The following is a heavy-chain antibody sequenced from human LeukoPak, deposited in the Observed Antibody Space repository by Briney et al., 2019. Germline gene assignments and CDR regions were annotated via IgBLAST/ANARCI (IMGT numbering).Heavy chain of an antibody. CDR2: INHSGST. CDR3: AREGRPYRPLDY. V-gene: IGHV4-34*01. Sequence: SETLSLTCAVYGGSFSGYYWSWIRQPPGKGLEWIGEINHSGSTNYNPSLKSRVTMSVDMSENHISLKLTSVTAADTAVYYCAREGRPYRPLDYSGQGTLVTVSS. D-gene: IGHD6-6*01. CDR1: GGSFSGYY. J-gene: IGHJ4*02.